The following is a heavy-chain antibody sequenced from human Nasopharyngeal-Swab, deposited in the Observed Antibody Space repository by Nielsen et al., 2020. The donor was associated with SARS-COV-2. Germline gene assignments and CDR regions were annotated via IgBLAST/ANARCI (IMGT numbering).Heavy chain of an antibody. CDR3: SRAYSGSYLRVFDY. J-gene: IGHJ4*02. Sequence: GGSLRLSCAASGFTFDDYDMHWVRQAPGKGLEWVAVISYDGSNKDYADSVKGRFTISRDNSKNTLYLQMNSLRAEDTAEYYCSRAYSGSYLRVFDYCGQGTLVTVSS. V-gene: IGHV3-30*03. D-gene: IGHD1-26*01. CDR1: GFTFDDYD. CDR2: ISYDGSNK.